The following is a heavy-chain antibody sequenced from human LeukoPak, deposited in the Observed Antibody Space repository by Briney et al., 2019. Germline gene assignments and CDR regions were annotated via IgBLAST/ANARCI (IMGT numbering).Heavy chain of an antibody. CDR2: INVKSGAT. Sequence: GASVKVSCKASGYTFIDYYFNWVRQAPGQGPEWMGRINVKSGATDYAQKFQGRVTVTRDTSTSTVYMELSSLRSEDTAVYYCARDNRVYDFWSGTSTGNWFDPWGQGTLVTVSS. CDR3: ARDNRVYDFWSGTSTGNWFDP. V-gene: IGHV1-2*06. D-gene: IGHD3-3*01. J-gene: IGHJ5*02. CDR1: GYTFIDYY.